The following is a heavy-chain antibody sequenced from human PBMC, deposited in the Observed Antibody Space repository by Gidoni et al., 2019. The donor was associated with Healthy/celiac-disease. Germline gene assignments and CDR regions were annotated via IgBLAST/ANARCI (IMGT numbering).Heavy chain of an antibody. V-gene: IGHV4-31*03. D-gene: IGHD1-26*01. CDR3: ARVGLVTLVGATAGRRGGFDP. CDR1: GGSISSGGYY. Sequence: QVQLQESGPGLVKPSQTLSLTCTVSGGSISSGGYYWSWIRQHPGKGLEWIGYIYYSGSTYYNPSLKSRVTISVDTSKNQFSLKLSSVTAADTAVYYCARVGLVTLVGATAGRRGGFDPWGQGTLVTVSS. CDR2: IYYSGST. J-gene: IGHJ5*02.